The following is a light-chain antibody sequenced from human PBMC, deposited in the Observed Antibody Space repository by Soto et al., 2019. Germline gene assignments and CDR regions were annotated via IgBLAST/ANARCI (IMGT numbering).Light chain of an antibody. CDR3: SSYTTNITPVV. Sequence: QSALTQPASVSGSPGQSITISCTGTSGDIGGYNYVSWYQQHPGKAPKLLISEVTNRPSGVSNRFSGSKSGNTASLTISGLQAEDEADYYRSSYTTNITPVVFGGGTKVTVL. CDR1: SGDIGGYNY. V-gene: IGLV2-14*01. CDR2: EVT. J-gene: IGLJ2*01.